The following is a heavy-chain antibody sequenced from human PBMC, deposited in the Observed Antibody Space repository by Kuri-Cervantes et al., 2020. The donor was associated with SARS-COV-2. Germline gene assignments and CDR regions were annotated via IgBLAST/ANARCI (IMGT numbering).Heavy chain of an antibody. D-gene: IGHD2-15*01. J-gene: IGHJ5*02. Sequence: GESLKISCAASGFTFTDYYMSWIRLTPGKGLEWVPAISGSGGSTYYADSVKGRFTISRDNSKNTLYLQMNSLRAEDTAVYYCATKDGVASTPWGPGTLVTVSS. V-gene: IGHV3-23*01. CDR2: ISGSGGST. CDR3: ATKDGVASTP. CDR1: GFTFTDYY.